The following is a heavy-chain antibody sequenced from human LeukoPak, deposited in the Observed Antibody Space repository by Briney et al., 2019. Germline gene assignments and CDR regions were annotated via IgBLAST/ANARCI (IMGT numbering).Heavy chain of an antibody. CDR3: AKENRLHEYFQH. CDR1: GFTFSSYG. J-gene: IGHJ1*01. D-gene: IGHD6-25*01. CDR2: ISYDGSNK. V-gene: IGHV3-30*18. Sequence: GGSLRLSCAASGFTFSSYGMHWVRQAPGKGLEWVAVISYDGSNKYYADSVKGRFTISRDNSKNTLYLQMNSLRAEDTAVYYCAKENRLHEYFQHWGQGTLVTVSS.